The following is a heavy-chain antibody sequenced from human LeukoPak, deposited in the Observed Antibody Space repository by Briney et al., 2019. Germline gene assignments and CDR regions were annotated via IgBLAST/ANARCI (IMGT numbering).Heavy chain of an antibody. CDR3: ARNASDSGTSYFDY. V-gene: IGHV4-39*01. CDR1: GGSISSGTYY. J-gene: IGHJ4*02. Sequence: SETLSLTCTVSGGSISSGTYYWGWVRQPPGKGLEWIGSIYYSGSTSYNPSLKSRVTISVDTSKNQFSLKLDSVTAADTAVYYCARNASDSGTSYFDYWGQGTLVTVSS. CDR2: IYYSGST. D-gene: IGHD1-26*01.